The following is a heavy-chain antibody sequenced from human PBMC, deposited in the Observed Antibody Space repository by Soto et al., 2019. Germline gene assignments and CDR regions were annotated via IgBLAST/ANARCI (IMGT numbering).Heavy chain of an antibody. CDR3: ARGWGYDSNDYYYAY. D-gene: IGHD3-22*01. Sequence: QVQLVQSGAEVRKPGSSVKVSCKASGGTFSRHAISWVRQAPGQGLEWMGGIIPIFGTANHAQKFDGRVTILADESTSTVYMELSSLRSEDTAMYYCARGWGYDSNDYYYAYWGQGTLVIVSS. CDR1: GGTFSRHA. V-gene: IGHV1-69*01. CDR2: IIPIFGTA. J-gene: IGHJ4*02.